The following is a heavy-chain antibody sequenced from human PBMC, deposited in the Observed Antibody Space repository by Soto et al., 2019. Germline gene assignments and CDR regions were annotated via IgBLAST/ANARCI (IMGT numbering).Heavy chain of an antibody. Sequence: GGSLRLSCAASGFTFSSYAMSWVRQAPGKGLEWVSAISGSGGSTYYADSVKGRFTISRDNSKNTLYLQMNSLRAEDTAVYYCANDLVPIVVVKWDYWGQGTLVTVSS. CDR1: GFTFSSYA. CDR3: ANDLVPIVVVKWDY. D-gene: IGHD3-22*01. V-gene: IGHV3-23*01. J-gene: IGHJ4*02. CDR2: ISGSGGST.